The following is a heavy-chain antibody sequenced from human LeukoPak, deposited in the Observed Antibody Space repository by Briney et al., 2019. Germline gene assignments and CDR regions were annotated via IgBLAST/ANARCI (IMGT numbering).Heavy chain of an antibody. CDR2: ISYDGSNK. CDR1: GFTFSSYG. V-gene: IGHV3-30*18. J-gene: IGHJ4*02. D-gene: IGHD3-10*01. CDR3: AKDAGSMVQSN. Sequence: PGGSLRLSCAASGFTFSSYGMHWVRQAPGKGLEGVAVISYDGSNKYYADSVKGRFTISRDNSKNTLYLQMNSLRAEDTAVYYCAKDAGSMVQSNWGQGTLVTVSS.